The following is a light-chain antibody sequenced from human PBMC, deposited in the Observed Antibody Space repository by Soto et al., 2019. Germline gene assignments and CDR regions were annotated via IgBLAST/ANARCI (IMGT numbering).Light chain of an antibody. CDR3: QQYLDWPLT. CDR1: QSLATN. V-gene: IGKV3-15*01. J-gene: IGKJ4*01. Sequence: EIVMTQSPVTLSVSPGERVTLSCRASQSLATNLAWYQQKPGQTPRLVIYGISARASGIPGRFSGSGFGTDFTLTLRSLQPEDSAVYYCQQYLDWPLTFGGGTKVEI. CDR2: GIS.